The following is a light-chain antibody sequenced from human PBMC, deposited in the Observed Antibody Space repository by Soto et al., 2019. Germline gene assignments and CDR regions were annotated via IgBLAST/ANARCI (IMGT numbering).Light chain of an antibody. J-gene: IGLJ2*01. V-gene: IGLV2-8*01. Sequence: QSALTQPPSASGSPGQSVTISCTGTSSDVGGYNYVSWYQQHPGKAPKLMIYEVSERPSGVPDRFSGSKSGNTASLTVSGLQAEGEADYYCSSYAGSNNVVFGGGTKLTV. CDR1: SSDVGGYNY. CDR2: EVS. CDR3: SSYAGSNNVV.